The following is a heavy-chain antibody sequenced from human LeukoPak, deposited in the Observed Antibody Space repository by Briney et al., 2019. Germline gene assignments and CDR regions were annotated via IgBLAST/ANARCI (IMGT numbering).Heavy chain of an antibody. Sequence: GGSLRLSCAASGFTFSSYSMNWVRQAPGKGLEWVSSISSSSSYIYYADSVEGRFTISRDNAKNSLYLQMNSLRAEDTAVYYCARGSGGWHFDYWGQGTLVTVSS. J-gene: IGHJ4*02. D-gene: IGHD6-19*01. CDR3: ARGSGGWHFDY. V-gene: IGHV3-21*01. CDR2: ISSSSSYI. CDR1: GFTFSSYS.